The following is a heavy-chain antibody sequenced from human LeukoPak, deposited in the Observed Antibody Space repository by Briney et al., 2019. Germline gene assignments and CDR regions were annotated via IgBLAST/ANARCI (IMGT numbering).Heavy chain of an antibody. Sequence: GGSLRLSCVASGFTFTSDAMNWVRQAPGKGLEWVSGISWDSGSIGYADSVKGRFTISRDNAKNSLYLQMNSLRAEDTALYYCAKDQSTAYCGGDCYSALGYWGQGTLVTVSS. J-gene: IGHJ4*02. V-gene: IGHV3-9*01. CDR1: GFTFTSDA. CDR3: AKDQSTAYCGGDCYSALGY. CDR2: ISWDSGSI. D-gene: IGHD2-21*02.